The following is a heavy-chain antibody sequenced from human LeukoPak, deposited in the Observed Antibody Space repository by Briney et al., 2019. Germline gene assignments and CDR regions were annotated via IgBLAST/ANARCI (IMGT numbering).Heavy chain of an antibody. CDR3: ASLYCSSTSCLGGIDY. D-gene: IGHD2-2*01. V-gene: IGHV1-2*02. Sequence: ASVKVSCKASGYTFTGYYMHWVRQAPGQGLEWMGWINPNSGGTNYAQKFQGRVTMTRDTSISTAYMELSRLRSDDTAVYYCASLYCSSTSCLGGIDYWGQGTLVTVPS. CDR2: INPNSGGT. CDR1: GYTFTGYY. J-gene: IGHJ4*02.